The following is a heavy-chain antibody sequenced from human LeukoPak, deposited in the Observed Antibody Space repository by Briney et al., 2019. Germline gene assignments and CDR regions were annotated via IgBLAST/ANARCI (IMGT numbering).Heavy chain of an antibody. V-gene: IGHV4-4*07. CDR2: IYTSGST. Sequence: NPSETLSLTCTVSGGSISSYYWSWIRQPAGKGLEWIGRIYTSGSTNDNPSLKSRVTMSVDTSKNQFSLKLSSVTAADTAVYYCARVRPRRYSGYDPAFDIWGQGTMVTVSS. J-gene: IGHJ3*02. D-gene: IGHD5-12*01. CDR1: GGSISSYY. CDR3: ARVRPRRYSGYDPAFDI.